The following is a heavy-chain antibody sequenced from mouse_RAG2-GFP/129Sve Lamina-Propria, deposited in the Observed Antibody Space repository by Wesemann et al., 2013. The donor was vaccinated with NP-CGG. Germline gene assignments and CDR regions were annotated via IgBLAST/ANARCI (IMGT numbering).Heavy chain of an antibody. J-gene: IGHJ2*01. Sequence: GKATITADTSSNTAYLQLSSLTSEDTAIYYCASGHNYHFDYWGQGTTLTVSS. CDR3: ASGHNYHFDY. V-gene: IGHV14-3*01. D-gene: IGHD1-3*01.